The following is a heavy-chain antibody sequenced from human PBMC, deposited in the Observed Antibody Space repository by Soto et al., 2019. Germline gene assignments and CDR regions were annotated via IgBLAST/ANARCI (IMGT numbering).Heavy chain of an antibody. D-gene: IGHD3-10*01. J-gene: IGHJ6*03. Sequence: PGEALKISCEAPGFTFSSYRMHWVRQAPGKGLVWVSRINSDGSSTSYADSVKGRFTISRDNAKNTLYLQMNSLRAEDTAVYYCARAKNKEWFGDPTGYYCMGVWGKGTTGTGSS. CDR3: ARAKNKEWFGDPTGYYCMGV. CDR2: INSDGSST. V-gene: IGHV3-74*01. CDR1: GFTFSSYR.